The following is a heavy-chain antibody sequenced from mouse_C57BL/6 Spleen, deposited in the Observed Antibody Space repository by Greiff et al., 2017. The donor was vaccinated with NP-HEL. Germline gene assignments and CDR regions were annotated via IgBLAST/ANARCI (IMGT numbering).Heavy chain of an antibody. J-gene: IGHJ2*01. Sequence: VQLQQSGAELVRPGTSVKVSCKASGYAFTNYLIEWVKQRPGQGLEWIGVINPGSGGTNYNEKFKGKATLTADKSSSTAYMQLSSLTSEDSAVYFCARGGRLFDYWGQGTTLTVSS. CDR1: GYAFTNYL. CDR3: ARGGRLFDY. D-gene: IGHD3-2*02. CDR2: INPGSGGT. V-gene: IGHV1-54*01.